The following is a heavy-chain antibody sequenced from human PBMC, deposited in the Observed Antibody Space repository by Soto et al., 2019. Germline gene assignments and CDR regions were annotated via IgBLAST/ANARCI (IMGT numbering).Heavy chain of an antibody. V-gene: IGHV3-23*01. D-gene: IGHD4-4*01. CDR1: GFTFSSYA. CDR3: AKPMPSTVTLFFDY. J-gene: IGHJ4*02. CDR2: ISGSGGST. Sequence: GGSLRLSCTASGFTFSSYAMSWVRQAPGKGLEWVSTISGSGGSTYYADSVKGRFTISRDDSKNTLYLQMNSLRAEDTAVYYCAKPMPSTVTLFFDYWGQGTLVTVS.